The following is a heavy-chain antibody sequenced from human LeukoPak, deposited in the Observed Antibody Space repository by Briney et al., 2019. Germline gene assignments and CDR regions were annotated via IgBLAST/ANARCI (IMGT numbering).Heavy chain of an antibody. CDR2: INHSGST. J-gene: IGHJ6*03. V-gene: IGHV4-34*01. CDR1: GGSFSGYY. D-gene: IGHD3-3*01. Sequence: PSETLSLTCAVYGGSFSGYYWSWIRQPPGKGLEWIGEINHSGSTNYNPSLKSRVTISVDTSKNQFCLKLSSATAADTAVYYCARTFPWSHYYYYMDVWGKGTTVTVSS. CDR3: ARTFPWSHYYYYMDV.